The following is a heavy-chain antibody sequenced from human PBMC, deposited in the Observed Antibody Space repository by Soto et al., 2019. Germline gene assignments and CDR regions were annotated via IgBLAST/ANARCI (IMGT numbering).Heavy chain of an antibody. D-gene: IGHD3-3*01. CDR1: GYPVTAYY. CDR2: INPATGAA. CDR3: ARGGGVGVAGSAAFDM. Sequence: QLHLVQSGAVVKKPGASVTVSCSASGYPVTAYYMHWVRQAPGRGLEWMGGINPATGAAKYTQTFQGRVNLTRDTSPSTVFMELGGLTSEDPAVFYCARGGGVGVAGSAAFDMWGQGTLVTVSS. J-gene: IGHJ3*02. V-gene: IGHV1-2*02.